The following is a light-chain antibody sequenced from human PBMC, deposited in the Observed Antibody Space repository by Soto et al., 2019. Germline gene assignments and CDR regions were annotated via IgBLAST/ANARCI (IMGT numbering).Light chain of an antibody. CDR2: KAS. Sequence: DNKMTQSTSTLSASVGDRVTITCRASQSISSWLAWYQQKPGKAPKLLIYKASSLESGVPSRFSGSGSGTEFTLTISSLQPDDFATYYCQHLWTFGQGTKVDIK. CDR1: QSISSW. V-gene: IGKV1-5*03. J-gene: IGKJ1*01. CDR3: QHLWT.